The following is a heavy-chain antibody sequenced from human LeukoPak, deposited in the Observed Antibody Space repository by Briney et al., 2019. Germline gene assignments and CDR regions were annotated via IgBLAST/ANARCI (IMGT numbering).Heavy chain of an antibody. V-gene: IGHV1-18*01. J-gene: IGHJ4*02. D-gene: IGHD3-16*02. CDR3: ARDYLYDYVWGSYRYPPFFDY. CDR1: GYTFTSYG. CDR2: ISAYNGNT. Sequence: ASVKVSCKASGYTFTSYGISWVRQAPGQGLEWMGWISAYNGNTNYAQKLQGRVTMNTDTSTSTAYMELRSLRSDDTAVYYCARDYLYDYVWGSYRYPPFFDYWGQGTLVTVSS.